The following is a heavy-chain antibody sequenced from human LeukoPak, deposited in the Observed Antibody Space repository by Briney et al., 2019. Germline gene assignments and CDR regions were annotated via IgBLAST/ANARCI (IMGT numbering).Heavy chain of an antibody. D-gene: IGHD2-15*01. Sequence: GGSLRLSCAASGFTFSSYAMHWVRQAPGKGLEWVSSISTSSSYIYYADSVRGRFTISRDNARNSLYLQMNSLRAEDTAVYYCARGLDVVAATNDAFDIWGQGTTVTVSS. CDR2: ISTSSSYI. CDR3: ARGLDVVAATNDAFDI. J-gene: IGHJ3*02. V-gene: IGHV3-21*01. CDR1: GFTFSSYA.